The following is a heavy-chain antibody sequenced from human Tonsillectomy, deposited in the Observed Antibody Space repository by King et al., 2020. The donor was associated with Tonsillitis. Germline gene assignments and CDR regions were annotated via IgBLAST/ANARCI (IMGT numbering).Heavy chain of an antibody. CDR2: IYTSGST. D-gene: IGHD3-22*01. V-gene: IGHV4-61*02. CDR1: GGSISSGSYY. Sequence: VQLQESGPGLVKPSQTLSLTCTVSGGSISSGSYYWSWIRQPAGKGLEWIGRIYTSGSTNYNPSLKSRVTISVDTSKNQFSLKLSSVTAADTAVYYCARDPYEYYDDSSGYPLADYWGQGTLVTVSS. CDR3: ARDPYEYYDDSSGYPLADY. J-gene: IGHJ4*02.